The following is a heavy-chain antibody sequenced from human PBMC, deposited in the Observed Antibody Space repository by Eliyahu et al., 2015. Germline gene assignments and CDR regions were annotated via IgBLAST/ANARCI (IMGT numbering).Heavy chain of an antibody. D-gene: IGHD3-9*01. V-gene: IGHV3-30*03. CDR3: ARTSVLRYFDWLLSIDY. J-gene: IGHJ4*02. CDR1: GFSFXSYA. Sequence: QVQLVESGGGVVQPGRSLRLSCAGXGFSFXSYALHWVRQAPGKGLEWVAVVSYDGSNKYYADSVKGRFTISRDNSKNTLYLQMNSLRAEDTAVYYCARTSVLRYFDWLLSIDYWGQGTLVTVSS. CDR2: VSYDGSNK.